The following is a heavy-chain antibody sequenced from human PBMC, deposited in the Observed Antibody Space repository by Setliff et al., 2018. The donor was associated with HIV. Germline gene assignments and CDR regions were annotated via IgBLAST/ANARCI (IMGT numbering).Heavy chain of an antibody. CDR2: LYYNGNT. CDR3: GTGIDNFWSGYVN. CDR1: GGSISSRY. Sequence: SETLSLTCTVSGGSISSRYWSWIRLPPGKGLEWIGTLYYNGNTNSNPSLKSRVTISGDTSKNLFSLKLTSVTPADTAVYYCGTGIDNFWSGYVNWGQGTLVTVSS. V-gene: IGHV4-59*11. D-gene: IGHD3-3*01. J-gene: IGHJ4*02.